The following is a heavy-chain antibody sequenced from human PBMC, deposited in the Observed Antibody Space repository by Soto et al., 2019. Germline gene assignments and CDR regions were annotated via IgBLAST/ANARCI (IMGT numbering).Heavy chain of an antibody. CDR3: ARDLYSGYDLLGPFDY. CDR1: GFTFSSYS. V-gene: IGHV3-21*01. Sequence: EVQLVESGGGLVKPGGSLRLSCAASGFTFSSYSMNWVRQAPGQGLEWVSSISSSSSYIYYADSVKGRFTISRDNAKNSLYLQMNSLRAEDTAVYYCARDLYSGYDLLGPFDYWGQGTLVTVSS. J-gene: IGHJ4*02. CDR2: ISSSSSYI. D-gene: IGHD5-12*01.